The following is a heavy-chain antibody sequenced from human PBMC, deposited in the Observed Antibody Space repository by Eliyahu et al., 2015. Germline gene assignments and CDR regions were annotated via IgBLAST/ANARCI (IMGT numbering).Heavy chain of an antibody. D-gene: IGHD4-17*01. J-gene: IGHJ4*02. Sequence: QVQLQQWGAGLLKPSETLSLTCAVYGGSFSGYYWSWIRQPPGKGLEWIGEINHSGSTNYNPSLKSRVTISVDTSKNQFSLKLSSVTAADTAVYYCARGTTVTRGFDYWGQGTLVTVSS. V-gene: IGHV4-34*01. CDR3: ARGTTVTRGFDY. CDR1: GGSFSGYY. CDR2: INHSGST.